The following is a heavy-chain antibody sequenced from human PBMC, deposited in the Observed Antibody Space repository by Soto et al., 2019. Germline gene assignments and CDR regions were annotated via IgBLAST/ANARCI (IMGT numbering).Heavy chain of an antibody. D-gene: IGHD1-26*01. CDR2: IKNKANNYAT. V-gene: IGHV3-73*01. CDR3: TRLSEGAYYHYGMDV. Sequence: GGSLRLSCAASGFRFNDYAIRWVRQASGKGLEWLGRIKNKANNYATASAASLKGRFTVSRDDSSYTAYLQMSSLETDDTAVYYCTRLSEGAYYHYGMDVWGQGTTVTVSS. CDR1: GFRFNDYA. J-gene: IGHJ6*02.